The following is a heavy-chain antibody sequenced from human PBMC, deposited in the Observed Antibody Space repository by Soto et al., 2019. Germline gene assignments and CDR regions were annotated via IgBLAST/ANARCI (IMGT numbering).Heavy chain of an antibody. CDR3: ARDRVDYSNYHYGMDV. Sequence: GGSLRLSCAASGFTVSSNYMSWVRQAPGKGLEWVSVIYSGGSTYYADSVKGRFTISRDNSKNTLYLQMNSLRAEDTAVYYCARDRVDYSNYHYGMDVWGQGTTVTVSS. CDR1: GFTVSSNY. D-gene: IGHD4-4*01. J-gene: IGHJ6*02. V-gene: IGHV3-53*01. CDR2: IYSGGST.